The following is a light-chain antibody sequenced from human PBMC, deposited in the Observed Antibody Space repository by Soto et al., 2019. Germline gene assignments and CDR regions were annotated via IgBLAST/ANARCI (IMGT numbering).Light chain of an antibody. J-gene: IGKJ1*01. CDR2: GAS. CDR1: QPVNSGY. Sequence: IVLTQSPGTLSLSPGEGATLSCRASQPVNSGYLAWYQQKPGQAPRLLIYGASNRATGIPDRFSGSGSGTDFTLTISRLEPEDFAVYYCQQYGSSGTFGQGTKVDIK. CDR3: QQYGSSGT. V-gene: IGKV3-20*01.